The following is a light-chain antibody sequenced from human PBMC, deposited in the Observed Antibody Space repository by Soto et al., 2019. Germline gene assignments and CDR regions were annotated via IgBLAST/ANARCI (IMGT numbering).Light chain of an antibody. J-gene: IGLJ3*02. V-gene: IGLV1-40*01. CDR3: QSYDGSLREGV. CDR1: SSNIGACYD. CDR2: GNN. Sequence: QSVLTQPPSVSGAPGQRVTISCTGSSSNIGACYDVHWYQHLPGTAPKLLIFGNNNRPSGVPDRFSGSKSGASASLAITGLQAEDEADYYCQSYDGSLREGVFGGGTKLTVL.